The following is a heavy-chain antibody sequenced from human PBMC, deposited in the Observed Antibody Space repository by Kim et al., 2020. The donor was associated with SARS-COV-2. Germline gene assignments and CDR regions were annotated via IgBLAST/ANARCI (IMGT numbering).Heavy chain of an antibody. CDR1: GGSISSYY. V-gene: IGHV4-59*01. Sequence: SETLSLTCTVSGGSISSYYWSWIRQPPGKGLEWIGYIYYSGSTNYNTSLKSRVTISVDTSKNQFSLKLSSVTAADTAVYYCAREGGIAVAEAFDIWGQGT. J-gene: IGHJ3*02. D-gene: IGHD6-19*01. CDR3: AREGGIAVAEAFDI. CDR2: IYYSGST.